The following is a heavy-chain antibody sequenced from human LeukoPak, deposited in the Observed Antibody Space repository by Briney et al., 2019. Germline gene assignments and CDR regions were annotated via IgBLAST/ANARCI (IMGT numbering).Heavy chain of an antibody. CDR2: IKSDATIT. CDR3: TVTWGRYCMDA. V-gene: IGHV3-48*01. J-gene: IGHJ6*03. D-gene: IGHD4-11*01. CDR1: GFSFSTYS. Sequence: GGSLRLSCAASGFSFSTYSMSWVRQAPGKGLEWVSYIKSDATITYYAESVRGRFTISRDNAKDSLYLEMNSLRAEDTAVYYCTVTWGRYCMDAWGKGSTVTVSS.